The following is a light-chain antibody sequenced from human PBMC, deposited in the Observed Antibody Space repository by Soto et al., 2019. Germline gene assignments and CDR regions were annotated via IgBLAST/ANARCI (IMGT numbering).Light chain of an antibody. CDR3: QQYDVAPMT. V-gene: IGKV1-33*01. J-gene: IGKJ3*01. CDR1: QSISSY. CDR2: DAS. Sequence: DIQMTQSPSSLSASVGDRVTITCRASQSISSYLNWYQQKPGKAPKLLIYDASHLETGVPSRFSGSGSVTDFTLTISSLQPEDAATYFCQQYDVAPMTFGPGTKVEI.